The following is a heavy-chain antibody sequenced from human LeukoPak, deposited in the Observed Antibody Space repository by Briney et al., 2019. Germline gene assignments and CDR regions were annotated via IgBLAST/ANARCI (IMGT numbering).Heavy chain of an antibody. CDR2: IYYSGST. Sequence: PSETLSLTCTVSGGSISSSSYYWGWIRQPPGKGLEWIGSIYYSGSTYYNPSLKSRVTISVDTSKNQFSLKLSSVTPEDTAVYYCAGGSSGRSGGTWFDPWGQGTLVTVSS. J-gene: IGHJ5*02. CDR1: GGSISSSSYY. CDR3: AGGSSGRSGGTWFDP. D-gene: IGHD6-19*01. V-gene: IGHV4-39*01.